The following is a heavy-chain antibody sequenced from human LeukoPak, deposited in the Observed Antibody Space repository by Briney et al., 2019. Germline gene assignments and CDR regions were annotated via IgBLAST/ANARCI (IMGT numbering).Heavy chain of an antibody. V-gene: IGHV3-66*02. J-gene: IGHJ4*02. CDR3: ASSTTPYCGGDCPLDY. D-gene: IGHD2-21*02. Sequence: GGSLRLSCAASGFTVSSNYMSWVRQAPGKGLEWVSVIYSGGSTYYADSVKGRFTISRDNTKNTLYLQMNSLRAEDTAVYYCASSTTPYCGGDCPLDYWGQGALVTVSS. CDR2: IYSGGST. CDR1: GFTVSSNY.